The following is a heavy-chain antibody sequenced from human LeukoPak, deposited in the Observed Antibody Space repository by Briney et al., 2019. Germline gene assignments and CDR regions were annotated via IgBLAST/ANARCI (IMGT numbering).Heavy chain of an antibody. J-gene: IGHJ5*02. CDR3: ARALYCSGGSCYPAQYNWFDP. D-gene: IGHD2-15*01. CDR1: GASISSGVYS. Sequence: KPSQTLSLTCAVSGASISSGVYSWSWIRQPPGKGLEWIGCIYHSGSTYYNPSLKSRVTISVDTSKNQVSLKLSPVTAAETAVYYCARALYCSGGSCYPAQYNWFDPWGQGTLVTVSS. V-gene: IGHV4-30-2*01. CDR2: IYHSGST.